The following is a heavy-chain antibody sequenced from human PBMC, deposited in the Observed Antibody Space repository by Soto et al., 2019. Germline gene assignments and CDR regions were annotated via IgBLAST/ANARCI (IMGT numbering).Heavy chain of an antibody. CDR2: VYYSGST. V-gene: IGHV4-59*01. CDR3: AREEHYYGMDV. CDR1: GGSISSYY. D-gene: IGHD1-1*01. Sequence: QVQLQESGPGLVKPSETLSLTCTVSGGSISSYYWSWIRQPPGKGLEWIGYVYYSGSTNYNPSLKGRVTISVDTSKNQFSLKLSSVTAADTAVYYCAREEHYYGMDVWGQGTTVTVSS. J-gene: IGHJ6*02.